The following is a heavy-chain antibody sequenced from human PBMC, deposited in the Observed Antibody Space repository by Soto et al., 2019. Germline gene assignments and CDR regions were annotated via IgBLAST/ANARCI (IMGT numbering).Heavy chain of an antibody. D-gene: IGHD3-16*01. J-gene: IGHJ2*01. CDR2: ISTYNGNT. Sequence: QVQLVQSGAEVKKPGASVKVSCKASGYTFTSYGISWVRQAPGQGLEWMGWISTYNGNTYYAQNLQGRVTMTTDTSTSTVYMELRSLRPDDTAVYYCARGDDHVWGTPDLWGRGTLVTVSS. V-gene: IGHV1-18*01. CDR3: ARGDDHVWGTPDL. CDR1: GYTFTSYG.